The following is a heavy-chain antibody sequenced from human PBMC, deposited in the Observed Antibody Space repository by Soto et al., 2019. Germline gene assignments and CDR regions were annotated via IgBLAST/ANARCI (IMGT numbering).Heavy chain of an antibody. J-gene: IGHJ3*02. D-gene: IGHD4-17*01. CDR2: IYYSGST. CDR3: ARNGDYERGHDAFDI. V-gene: IGHV4-59*08. CDR1: GGSISSYY. Sequence: PSETLSLTCTVSGGSISSYYWSWIRQPPGKGLEWIGCIYYSGSTNYNPSLKSRVTISVDTSKNQFSLKLSSVTAADTAVYYCARNGDYERGHDAFDIWGQGTMVTV.